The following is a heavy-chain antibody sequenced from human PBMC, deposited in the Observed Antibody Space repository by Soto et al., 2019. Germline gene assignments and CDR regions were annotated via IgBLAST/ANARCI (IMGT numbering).Heavy chain of an antibody. CDR2: IKQDGSEK. D-gene: IGHD2-2*01. Sequence: GGSLRLSCAASGFTFSSYWMSWVRQAPGKGLEWVANIKQDGSEKYYVGSVKGRFTISRDNAKNSLYLQMNSLRAEDTAVYYCARGYCSSTSGYAAYYYYMDVWGKGTTVTVSS. V-gene: IGHV3-7*01. J-gene: IGHJ6*03. CDR1: GFTFSSYW. CDR3: ARGYCSSTSGYAAYYYYMDV.